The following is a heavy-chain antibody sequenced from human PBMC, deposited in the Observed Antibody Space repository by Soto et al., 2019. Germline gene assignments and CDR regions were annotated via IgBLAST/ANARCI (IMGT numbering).Heavy chain of an antibody. Sequence: PGESLKISCAASGFTFSGSAIHWVRQASGKGLEWVGRIRSKANSYATAYAASLNGRFTISRDDSKNTAYLQMNSLKTEDTAVYYCTRPEYFYDSSGDDYWGQGTLVTVSS. D-gene: IGHD3-22*01. CDR3: TRPEYFYDSSGDDY. CDR1: GFTFSGSA. V-gene: IGHV3-73*01. J-gene: IGHJ4*02. CDR2: IRSKANSYAT.